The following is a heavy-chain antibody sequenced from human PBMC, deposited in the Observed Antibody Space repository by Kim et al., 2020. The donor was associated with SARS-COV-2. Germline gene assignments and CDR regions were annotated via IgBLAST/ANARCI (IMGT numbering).Heavy chain of an antibody. CDR3: ARDRSYDFWSGYYYYYYYYMDV. V-gene: IGHV3-74*01. D-gene: IGHD3-3*01. CDR2: INSDGSST. J-gene: IGHJ6*03. Sequence: WGSLRLSCAASGFTFSSYWMHWVRQAPGKGLVWVSRINSDGSSTSYADSVKGRFTISRDNAKNTLYLQMNSLRAEDTAVYYCARDRSYDFWSGYYYYYYYYMDVWGQGTTVTVSS. CDR1: GFTFSSYW.